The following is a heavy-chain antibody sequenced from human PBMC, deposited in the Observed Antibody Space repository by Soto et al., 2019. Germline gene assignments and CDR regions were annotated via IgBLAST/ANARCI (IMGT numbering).Heavy chain of an antibody. D-gene: IGHD3-10*01. CDR3: SKAAVQVWFEYFDY. J-gene: IGHJ4*02. CDR2: IGGSGDSR. V-gene: IGHV3-23*01. Sequence: EVQLSQSGGGFVQPGGSLRLSCAASGFTFSSYTMSWVRQVPGKGLEWVSGIGGSGDSRYYADSVKGRFTISRDNSKNTLYLQMNSLRPEDTAVYYCSKAAVQVWFEYFDYRGQGSQVTVSS. CDR1: GFTFSSYT.